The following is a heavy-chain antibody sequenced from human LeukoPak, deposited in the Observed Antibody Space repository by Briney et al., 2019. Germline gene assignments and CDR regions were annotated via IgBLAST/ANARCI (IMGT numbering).Heavy chain of an antibody. V-gene: IGHV1-2*02. CDR3: ARDSGGWYDY. J-gene: IGHJ4*02. Sequence: PGASVKVSCKASGYTFTSYGISWVRQAPGQGLEWMGWINPNSGGTNYAQKFQGRVTMTRDTSISTAYMELSRLRSDDTAVYYCARDSGGWYDYWGQGTLVTVSS. CDR2: INPNSGGT. D-gene: IGHD6-19*01. CDR1: GYTFTSYG.